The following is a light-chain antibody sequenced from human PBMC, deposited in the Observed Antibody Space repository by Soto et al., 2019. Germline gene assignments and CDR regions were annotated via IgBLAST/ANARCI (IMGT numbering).Light chain of an antibody. CDR3: QHYNSYSEA. CDR1: QTISSW. Sequence: IQMTQSPSTLSASVGDRVTITFRASQTISSWLAWYQQKPGKAPKLLIYKASTLKSGVPSRFSGSGSGTEFTLTISSLQPDDFATYYCQHYNSYSEAFGQGTKVDI. V-gene: IGKV1-5*03. CDR2: KAS. J-gene: IGKJ1*01.